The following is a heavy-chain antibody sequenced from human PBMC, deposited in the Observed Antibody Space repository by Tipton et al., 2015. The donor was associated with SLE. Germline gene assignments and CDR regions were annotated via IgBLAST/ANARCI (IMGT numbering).Heavy chain of an antibody. Sequence: TLSLTCAVYGGSFSGSYWSWIRQPPGKGLVWIGEINHSGSTNYNPSLKSRVTISVDTSKNQFSLKLSSVTAADTAVYYCARGQLLWFGEFRWFDPWGQGTLVTVSS. CDR1: GGSFSGSY. V-gene: IGHV4-34*01. J-gene: IGHJ5*02. CDR2: INHSGST. CDR3: ARGQLLWFGEFRWFDP. D-gene: IGHD3-10*01.